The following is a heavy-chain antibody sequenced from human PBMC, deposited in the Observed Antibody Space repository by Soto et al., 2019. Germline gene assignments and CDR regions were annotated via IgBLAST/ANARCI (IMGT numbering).Heavy chain of an antibody. CDR2: ISYSGGT. CDR3: ARGERLGLDY. J-gene: IGHJ4*02. D-gene: IGHD6-19*01. CDR1: GASISSYY. Sequence: QVQLQESGPGLVKPSETLSLTCTVSGASISSYYWSWIRQSPGKGLEWIGYISYSGGTNYNPSLRGQVTISLDTSKNQFSLKLNSLTAEDTAMYYCARGERLGLDYWGQGTLVTVSS. V-gene: IGHV4-59*01.